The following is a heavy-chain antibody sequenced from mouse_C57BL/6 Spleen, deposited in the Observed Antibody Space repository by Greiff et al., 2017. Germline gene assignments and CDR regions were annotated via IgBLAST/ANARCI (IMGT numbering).Heavy chain of an antibody. J-gene: IGHJ3*01. D-gene: IGHD2-2*01. Sequence: EVQGVESGGGLVKPGGSLKLSCAASGFTFSDYGMHWVRQAPEKGLEWVAYISSGSSTIYYADTVKGRFTISRDNAKNTLFLQMTSLRSEDTAMYYCATYGYDVGVAYWGQGTLVTVSA. V-gene: IGHV5-17*01. CDR1: GFTFSDYG. CDR2: ISSGSSTI. CDR3: ATYGYDVGVAY.